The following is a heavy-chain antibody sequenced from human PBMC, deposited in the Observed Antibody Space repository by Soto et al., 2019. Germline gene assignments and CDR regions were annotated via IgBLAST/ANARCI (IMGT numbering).Heavy chain of an antibody. CDR2: ITSKGGTT. J-gene: IGHJ4*02. CDR3: ARDVPGGIAAAVPYYFDY. Sequence: PGGSLRLSCAASGFIFSNYAMHWVRQAPGKGLQFVSAITSKGGTTYYADSVEGRFTISRDNSKNTVDLLLDSLRIEDTAVYYCARDVPGGIAAAVPYYFDYWGQGTLVTVSS. D-gene: IGHD6-13*01. CDR1: GFIFSNYA. V-gene: IGHV3-64*02.